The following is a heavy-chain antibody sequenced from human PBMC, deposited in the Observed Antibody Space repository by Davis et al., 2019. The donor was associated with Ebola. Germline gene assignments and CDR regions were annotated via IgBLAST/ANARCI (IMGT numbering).Heavy chain of an antibody. Sequence: MPSETLSLTCTVSGGSISSYYWSWIRQPPGKGLEWIGYIYYSGSTNYNPSLKSRVTISVDTSKNQFSLKLSSVTAADTAVYYCAGYSYGQGAFDIWGQGTMVTVSS. J-gene: IGHJ3*02. V-gene: IGHV4-59*12. CDR2: IYYSGST. CDR3: AGYSYGQGAFDI. CDR1: GGSISSYY. D-gene: IGHD5-18*01.